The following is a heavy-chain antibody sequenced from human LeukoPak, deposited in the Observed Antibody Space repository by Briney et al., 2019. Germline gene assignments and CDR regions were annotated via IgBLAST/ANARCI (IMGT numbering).Heavy chain of an antibody. V-gene: IGHV3-23*01. D-gene: IGHD5-18*01. CDR1: GFTFSSYG. J-gene: IGHJ3*01. CDR2: ISGSGGST. CDR3: ASETTRGYSYGSPTDGFDL. Sequence: GGSLRLSCAASGFTFSSYGMSWVRQAPGKGLEWVSAISGSGGSTYYADSVKGRFTISRDNAKNTLYLQMNSLRAEDTAVYYCASETTRGYSYGSPTDGFDLWGQGTMVTVSS.